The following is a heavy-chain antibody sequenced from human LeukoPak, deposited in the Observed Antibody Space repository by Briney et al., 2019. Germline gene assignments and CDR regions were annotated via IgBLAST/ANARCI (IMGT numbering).Heavy chain of an antibody. CDR1: GDSIRSFY. CDR3: VRAHDWNDVGLFDY. D-gene: IGHD1-1*01. CDR2: IYTAGST. Sequence: PSETLSLTCTVSGDSIRSFYWSWIRQPAGKGLEGIGRIYTAGSTNYNPSLKSRLTMSVDTSKNQFSLKLSSVTAADTAVYYCVRAHDWNDVGLFDYWGQGILVTVSS. J-gene: IGHJ4*02. V-gene: IGHV4-4*07.